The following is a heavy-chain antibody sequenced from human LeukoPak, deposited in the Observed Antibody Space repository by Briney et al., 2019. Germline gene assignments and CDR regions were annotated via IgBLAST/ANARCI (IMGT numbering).Heavy chain of an antibody. CDR3: ARDQWWNDVPDYYYYYMDV. J-gene: IGHJ6*03. CDR2: INPSSGGT. D-gene: IGHD1-1*01. V-gene: IGHV1-2*02. Sequence: GASVKVSCKASGYTFTDYYMHWVRQAPGQGLEWMGWINPSSGGTNYAQKLQGRVTMTTDTSTSTAYMELRSLRSDDTAVYYCARDQWWNDVPDYYYYYMDVWGKGTTVTVSS. CDR1: GYTFTDYY.